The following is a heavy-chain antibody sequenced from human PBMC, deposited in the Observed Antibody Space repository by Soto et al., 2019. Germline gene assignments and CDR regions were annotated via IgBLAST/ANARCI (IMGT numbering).Heavy chain of an antibody. Sequence: GGSLRLSCAVSGFTFSGYAMSWVRQAPGKGLEWVSAISGSGGSTYYADSVKGRFTISRDNSKNTLYLQMNSLRAEDTAVYYCARDRYGDPLWGQDDFDYWGQGTLVTVSS. CDR3: ARDRYGDPLWGQDDFDY. CDR2: ISGSGGST. D-gene: IGHD4-17*01. J-gene: IGHJ4*02. V-gene: IGHV3-23*01. CDR1: GFTFSGYA.